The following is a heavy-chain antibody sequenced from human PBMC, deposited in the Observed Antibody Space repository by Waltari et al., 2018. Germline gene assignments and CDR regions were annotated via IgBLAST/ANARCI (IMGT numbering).Heavy chain of an antibody. V-gene: IGHV4-61*02. J-gene: IGHJ4*02. D-gene: IGHD4-4*01. CDR1: GGSINRDSLF. Sequence: QVQLQESGPGLVKPSQTLSLTCTVSGGSINRDSLFWSWIRQPAGKGLEWIGRVCSNGSVDYNPSLRSRVTISRDTSRNEFSLKLRSVTAADTAFYYCARDTGYSKSLCDHWGPGTQVIVSS. CDR2: VCSNGSV. CDR3: ARDTGYSKSLCDH.